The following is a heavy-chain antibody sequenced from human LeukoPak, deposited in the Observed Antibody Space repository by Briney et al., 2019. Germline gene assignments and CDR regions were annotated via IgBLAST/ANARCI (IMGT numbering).Heavy chain of an antibody. CDR1: GASISSGEYY. D-gene: IGHD3-10*01. J-gene: IGHJ4*02. CDR2: IYTSGST. CDR3: ARGPMVRGVISY. Sequence: SETLSLTCTVSGASISSGEYYWSWIRQPAGKGLEWIGRIYTSGSTNYNPSLKSRVTISVDTSKNQFSLKLSSVTAADTAVYYCARGPMVRGVISYWGQGTLVTVSS. V-gene: IGHV4-61*02.